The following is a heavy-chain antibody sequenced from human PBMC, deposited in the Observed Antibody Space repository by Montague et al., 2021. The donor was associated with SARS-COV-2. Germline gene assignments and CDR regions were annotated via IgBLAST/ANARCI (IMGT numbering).Heavy chain of an antibody. CDR3: ARWAALIYYYGLDV. CDR1: GDSISSGTHY. D-gene: IGHD3-10*01. J-gene: IGHJ6*02. CDR2: IYTSGGT. Sequence: TRSLTCTVSGDSISSGTHYWSWIRQPAGKGLEWIGRIYTSGGTNYNPSLKSRVTISVDTSKHQFSLKLRSVTAADTAMYFCARWAALIYYYGLDVWGRGTTVTVAS. V-gene: IGHV4-61*02.